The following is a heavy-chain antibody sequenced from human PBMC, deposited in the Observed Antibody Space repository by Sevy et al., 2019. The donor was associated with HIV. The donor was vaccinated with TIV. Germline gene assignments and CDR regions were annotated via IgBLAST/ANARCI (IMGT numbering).Heavy chain of an antibody. CDR2: FDPEDGKT. CDR1: GSTLTQLS. Sequence: ASVKVSCKVSGSTLTQLSMHWVRQAPGIGLEWMVTFDPEDGKTLYGHNFQGRVTMTEDTSTHTAYMELSSLTSEDTATYYCASTRDYYESNGYYFDFWGQRTLVTVSS. J-gene: IGHJ4*02. D-gene: IGHD3-22*01. CDR3: ASTRDYYESNGYYFDF. V-gene: IGHV1-24*01.